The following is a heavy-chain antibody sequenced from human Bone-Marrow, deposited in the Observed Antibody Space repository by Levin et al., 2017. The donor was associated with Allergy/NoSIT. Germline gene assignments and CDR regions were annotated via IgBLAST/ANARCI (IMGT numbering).Heavy chain of an antibody. J-gene: IGHJ4*02. D-gene: IGHD5/OR15-5a*01. CDR3: ARGHVYADYFDF. CDR2: IYYSGTS. Sequence: LRLSCTVSGDSFNNGAYYWSWIRQYPGKGLEWIAYIYYSGTSYYNPALKSRATIAVDTSENQFSLRLSSVTAADTAVYYCARGHVYADYFDFWGQGTVVTVSS. CDR1: GDSFNNGAYY. V-gene: IGHV4-31*03.